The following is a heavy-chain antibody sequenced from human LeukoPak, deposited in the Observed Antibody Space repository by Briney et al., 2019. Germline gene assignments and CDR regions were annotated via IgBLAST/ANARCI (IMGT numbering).Heavy chain of an antibody. CDR2: MNPNSGNT. CDR3: ARRYCSSTSCYLG. J-gene: IGHJ4*02. V-gene: IGHV1-8*01. D-gene: IGHD2-2*01. CDR1: GYTFTSYD. Sequence: GASVKVSCKASGYTFTSYDINWVRQATGQGLGWMGWMNPNSGNTGYAQKFQGRVTMTRNTSISTAYMELSSLRSEDTAVYYCARRYCSSTSCYLGWGQGTLVTVSS.